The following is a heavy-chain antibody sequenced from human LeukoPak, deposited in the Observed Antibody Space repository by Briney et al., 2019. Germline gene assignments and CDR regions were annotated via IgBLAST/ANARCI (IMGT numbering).Heavy chain of an antibody. V-gene: IGHV3-21*01. CDR1: GFTFSRYR. Sequence: EGALRLSCAASGFTFSRYRMNWVRQAPGKGLKWVSSISSSSSYIYYADSVKGRFTISRDNAKNSLYLQMNSLRAEDTAVYYCARVRIGTINWFDPWGQGTLVTVSS. D-gene: IGHD2-15*01. J-gene: IGHJ5*02. CDR3: ARVRIGTINWFDP. CDR2: ISSSSSYI.